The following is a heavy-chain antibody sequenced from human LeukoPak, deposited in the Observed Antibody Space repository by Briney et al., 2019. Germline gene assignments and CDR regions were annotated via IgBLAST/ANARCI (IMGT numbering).Heavy chain of an antibody. J-gene: IGHJ5*02. CDR1: GGSISSYY. Sequence: SETLSLTCTVPGGSISSYYWSWIRQPPGKGLEWIGYIYYSGSTNYNPSLKSRVTISVETSKNQFSLKLSSVTAADTAVYYCARDRVPYYDFWSGYNRYNWFDPWGQGTLVTVSS. CDR2: IYYSGST. D-gene: IGHD3-3*01. V-gene: IGHV4-59*01. CDR3: ARDRVPYYDFWSGYNRYNWFDP.